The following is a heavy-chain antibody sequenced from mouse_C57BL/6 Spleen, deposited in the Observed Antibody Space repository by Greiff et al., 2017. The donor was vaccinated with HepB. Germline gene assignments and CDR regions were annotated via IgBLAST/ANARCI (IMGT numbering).Heavy chain of an antibody. CDR2: ILPSIGRT. J-gene: IGHJ2*01. D-gene: IGHD1-1*01. CDR3: ARENYYGSSRGYYFDD. CDR1: DSEVFPIAY. V-gene: IGHV15-2*01. Sequence: QVQLQQSGSELRSPGSSVKLSCKDFDSEVFPIAYMSWVRQKPGHGFEWIGGILPSIGRTIYGEKFEDKATLDADTLSNTAYLELNSLTSEDSAIYYCARENYYGSSRGYYFDDWGQGTTLTVSS.